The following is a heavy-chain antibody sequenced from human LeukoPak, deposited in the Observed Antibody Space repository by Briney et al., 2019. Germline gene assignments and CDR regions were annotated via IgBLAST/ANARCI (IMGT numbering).Heavy chain of an antibody. Sequence: SETLSLTCTVSGGSISSYYWSWIRQPPGKGLEWIGYLYYSGSTNYNPSLESRVTISVDTSKNQFSLKLSSVTAADTAVYYCARGRIVGATIDYWGQGTLVTVSS. CDR1: GGSISSYY. CDR2: LYYSGST. J-gene: IGHJ4*02. D-gene: IGHD1-26*01. V-gene: IGHV4-59*01. CDR3: ARGRIVGATIDY.